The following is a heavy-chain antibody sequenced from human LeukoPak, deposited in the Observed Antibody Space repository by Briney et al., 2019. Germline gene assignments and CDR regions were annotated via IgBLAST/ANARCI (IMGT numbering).Heavy chain of an antibody. CDR3: AKGHSSGWSGHFDF. CDR2: ISDSGGST. V-gene: IGHV3-23*01. D-gene: IGHD6-19*01. CDR1: GFPFSSYA. J-gene: IGHJ4*02. Sequence: PGGSLRLSCAASGFPFSSYAMSWVRQAPGKGLEWVSSISDSGGSTYYADSVKRRFTISIDNSKNTLYLQMNSLRAEDTAIYYCAKGHSSGWSGHFDFWGQGTLVTVSS.